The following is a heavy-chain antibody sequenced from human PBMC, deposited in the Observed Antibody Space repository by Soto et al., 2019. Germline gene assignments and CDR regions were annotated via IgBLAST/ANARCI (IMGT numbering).Heavy chain of an antibody. D-gene: IGHD6-13*01. J-gene: IGHJ4*02. CDR2: IDSSGQYT. CDR3: AKLTAAGSTY. V-gene: IGHV3-23*05. Sequence: RGSLRLSFAASSLTFTPFSITWLRQAPGKGLAWVSSIDSSGQYTYYADSVRGRFTISRDNPRDTLSLQMNNLRAEDTAIYYSAKLTAAGSTYWGPGTLVTVSS. CDR1: SLTFTPFS.